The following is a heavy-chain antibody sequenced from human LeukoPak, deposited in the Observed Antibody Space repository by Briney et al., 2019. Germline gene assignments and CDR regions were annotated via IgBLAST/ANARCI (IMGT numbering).Heavy chain of an antibody. CDR3: AKSNGAWAFDI. CDR1: GFTFNNYT. D-gene: IGHD2-8*01. CDR2: ITASGGST. J-gene: IGHJ3*02. V-gene: IGHV3-23*01. Sequence: PGGSLRLSCASSGFTFNNYTMTWVRQAPGKGLEWVSSITASGGSTYCADSVKGRFTISRDNSKNTLYLQMNSLRAEDTAVYYCAKSNGAWAFDIWGQGTMVTVSS.